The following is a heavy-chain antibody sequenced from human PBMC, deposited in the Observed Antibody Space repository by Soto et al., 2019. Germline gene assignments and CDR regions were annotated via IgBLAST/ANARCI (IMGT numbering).Heavy chain of an antibody. Sequence: QVQLVQSASEVMKPGASVKVSCKASGYTFIRYGITWVRQAPGQRLEWMGWISPYNDQTIYAQKLQGRVTMTADTSTRTVYMLLRSLKSDDTAVYYCARGGYYDNVWGKLSHYGLDVWGQGTSVTVSS. V-gene: IGHV1-18*01. CDR2: ISPYNDQT. CDR1: GYTFIRYG. CDR3: ARGGYYDNVWGKLSHYGLDV. D-gene: IGHD3-16*01. J-gene: IGHJ6*02.